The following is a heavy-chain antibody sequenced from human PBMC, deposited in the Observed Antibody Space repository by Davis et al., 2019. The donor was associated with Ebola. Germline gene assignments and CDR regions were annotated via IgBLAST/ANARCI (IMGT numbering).Heavy chain of an antibody. Sequence: GESLKISCAASGFTFSSYAMSWVRQAPGKGLEWVSGITNSGGATYSAGSVKGRFTISRDNSKHTVYLQMNSLRAEDTAMYYCAKGSDTSGYSPLDYWGQGTLVTVSS. CDR3: AKGSDTSGYSPLDY. D-gene: IGHD5-12*01. CDR2: ITNSGGAT. J-gene: IGHJ4*02. V-gene: IGHV3-23*01. CDR1: GFTFSSYA.